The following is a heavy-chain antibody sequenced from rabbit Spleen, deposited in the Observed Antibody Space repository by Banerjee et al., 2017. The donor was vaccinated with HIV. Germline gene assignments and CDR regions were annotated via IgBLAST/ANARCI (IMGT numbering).Heavy chain of an antibody. CDR1: GFDFSSYG. J-gene: IGHJ4*01. CDR3: ARDLAGVIGWNFYL. V-gene: IGHV1S45*01. Sequence: QQQLVESGGGLVQPGGSLKLSCKASGFDFSSYGVSWVRQAPGKGLEWIGYIDPIFTSTYYASWAKGRFTISKTSSTTVTLQMTSLTAADTATYFCARDLAGVIGWNFYLWGPGTLVTVS. D-gene: IGHD4-1*01. CDR2: IDPIFTST.